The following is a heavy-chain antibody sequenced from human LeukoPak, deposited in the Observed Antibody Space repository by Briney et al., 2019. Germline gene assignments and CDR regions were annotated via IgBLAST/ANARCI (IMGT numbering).Heavy chain of an antibody. J-gene: IGHJ3*02. CDR3: ARVTSGSHGAFDI. D-gene: IGHD1-26*01. V-gene: IGHV3-30-3*01. CDR2: ISYDGSNK. CDR1: GFTFSSYA. Sequence: PGGSLRLSCAASGFTFSSYAMHWVRQAPGKGLEWVAVISYDGSNKYYADSVKGRFTISRDNSKNTLYLQMNSLRAEDTAVYYCARVTSGSHGAFDIWGQGTMVTVSS.